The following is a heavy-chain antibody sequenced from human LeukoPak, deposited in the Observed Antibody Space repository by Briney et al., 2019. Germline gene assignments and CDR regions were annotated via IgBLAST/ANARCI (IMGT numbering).Heavy chain of an antibody. D-gene: IGHD5-18*01. CDR1: GGTFSSYA. Sequence: GASVKVSCKASGGTFSSYAISWVRQAPGQGLEWMGRIIPIFGTANYAQKFQGRVTITTDESTSTAYMELSSLRSEDTAVYYCARDSGYSYGFNWFDPWGQGTPVTVSS. J-gene: IGHJ5*02. CDR2: IIPIFGTA. CDR3: ARDSGYSYGFNWFDP. V-gene: IGHV1-69*05.